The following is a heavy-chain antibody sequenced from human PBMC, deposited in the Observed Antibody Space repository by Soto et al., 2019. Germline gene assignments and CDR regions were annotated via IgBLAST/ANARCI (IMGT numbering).Heavy chain of an antibody. CDR3: ASGGYSSSWYPYYYYYGMDV. J-gene: IGHJ6*02. CDR1: GGSFSGYY. V-gene: IGHV4-34*01. CDR2: INHSGST. Sequence: SETLSLTCAVYGGSFSGYYWSWIRQPPGKGLEWIGEINHSGSTNYNPSLKSRVTISVDTSKNQFSLKLSSVTAADAAVYYCASGGYSSSWYPYYYYYGMDVWGQGTTVTVSS. D-gene: IGHD6-13*01.